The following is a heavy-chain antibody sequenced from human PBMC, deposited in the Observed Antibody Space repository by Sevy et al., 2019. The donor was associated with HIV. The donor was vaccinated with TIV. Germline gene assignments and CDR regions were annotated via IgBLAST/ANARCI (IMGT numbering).Heavy chain of an antibody. Sequence: GGSLRLSCAASGFTFDTYAMHWVRQAPGKGLEWVSGINWIGAATGYADSVRGRFTISRDNAKNSLFLIMNSLRPEETAFYYCAKEMSRGGTGTGLDYWGQGTLVTVSS. J-gene: IGHJ4*02. CDR1: GFTFDTYA. D-gene: IGHD1-7*01. CDR2: INWIGAAT. V-gene: IGHV3-9*01. CDR3: AKEMSRGGTGTGLDY.